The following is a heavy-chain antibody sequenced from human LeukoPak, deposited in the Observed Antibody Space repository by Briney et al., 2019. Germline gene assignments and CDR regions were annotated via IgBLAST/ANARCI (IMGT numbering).Heavy chain of an antibody. V-gene: IGHV3-23*01. J-gene: IGHJ1*01. CDR1: GFTSSSYA. Sequence: GGSLRLSCATSGFTSSSYAMSWVRQAPGKGLEWVSAISGSGGSTYYADSVKGRFTISRDNSKNTLYLQMNSLRAEDTAVYYCAKYPSGAYDFWSGYYHAEYFQHWGQGTLVTVSS. CDR3: AKYPSGAYDFWSGYYHAEYFQH. D-gene: IGHD3-3*01. CDR2: ISGSGGST.